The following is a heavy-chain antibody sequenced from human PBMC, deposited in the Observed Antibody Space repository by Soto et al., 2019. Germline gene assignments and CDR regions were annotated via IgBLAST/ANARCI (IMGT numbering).Heavy chain of an antibody. V-gene: IGHV1-2*02. J-gene: IGHJ4*02. D-gene: IGHD2-15*01. CDR3: VIQRSGVVY. Sequence: QVHLVQSGAVVKKPGASVRVSCKASGYSFTGNSMHWVRQAPGQGLEWMGWINPNNGGTNYAQRFRGGVTMTRDTSVSTAYMDLNRLKSDDTAVYYCVIQRSGVVYCGQGTLVTVSS. CDR2: INPNNGGT. CDR1: GYSFTGNS.